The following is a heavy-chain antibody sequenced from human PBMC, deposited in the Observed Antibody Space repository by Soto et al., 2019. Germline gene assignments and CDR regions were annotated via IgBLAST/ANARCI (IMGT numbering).Heavy chain of an antibody. CDR3: ASLFLHDY. J-gene: IGHJ4*02. D-gene: IGHD3-10*02. V-gene: IGHV3-30-3*01. CDR2: ISYDGSNK. CDR1: GFTFSSYA. Sequence: GALRLSCAASGFTFSSYAMHWVRQAPGKGLEWVAVISYDGSNKYYADSVKGRFTISRDNSKNTLYLQMNSLRAEDPAVYYCASLFLHDYWGQGTLVTVSS.